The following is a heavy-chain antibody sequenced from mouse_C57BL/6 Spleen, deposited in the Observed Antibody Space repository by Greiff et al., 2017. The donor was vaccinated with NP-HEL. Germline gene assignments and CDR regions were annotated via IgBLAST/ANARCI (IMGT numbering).Heavy chain of an antibody. D-gene: IGHD2-2*01. V-gene: IGHV1-69*01. Sequence: QVQLQQPGAELVMPGASVKLSCKASGYTFTSYWMHWVKQRPGQGLEWIGEIDPSDSYTNYKQKFKGKSTLTVDKSSSTAYLQLSSLTSEDSAVYYCARSYGYDGAWFAYWGQGTLVTVSA. CDR1: GYTFTSYW. J-gene: IGHJ3*01. CDR2: IDPSDSYT. CDR3: ARSYGYDGAWFAY.